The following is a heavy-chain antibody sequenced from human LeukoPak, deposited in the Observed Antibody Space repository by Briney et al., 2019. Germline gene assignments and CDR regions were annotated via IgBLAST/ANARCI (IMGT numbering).Heavy chain of an antibody. CDR2: ISSSSSYI. CDR3: ARSEYYDSSGYDAFDI. D-gene: IGHD3-22*01. V-gene: IGHV3-21*01. J-gene: IGHJ3*02. CDR1: GFTFSSYS. Sequence: PGGSLRLSCAASGFTFSSYSMIWVRQAPGKGLEWVSSISSSSSYIYYADSVKGRFTISRDNAKNSLYLQMNSLRAEDTAVYYCARSEYYDSSGYDAFDIWGQGTMVTVSS.